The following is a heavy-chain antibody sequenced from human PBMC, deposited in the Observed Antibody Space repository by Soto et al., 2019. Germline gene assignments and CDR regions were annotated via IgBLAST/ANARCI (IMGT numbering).Heavy chain of an antibody. D-gene: IGHD2-2*01. CDR3: AKPNLYCSSTSCYDY. Sequence: GSLRLSCXASGFTFSSFAMSWVRQAPGKGLEWVSTVSVSGGSTYYADSVKGRFTISRDNSNSTMYLQMDSLRADDTAVYYCAKPNLYCSSTSCYDYWGQGTLVTVSS. J-gene: IGHJ4*02. CDR1: GFTFSSFA. V-gene: IGHV3-23*01. CDR2: VSVSGGST.